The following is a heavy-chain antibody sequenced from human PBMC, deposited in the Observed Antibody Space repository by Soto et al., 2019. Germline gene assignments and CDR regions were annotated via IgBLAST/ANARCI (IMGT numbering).Heavy chain of an antibody. V-gene: IGHV1-69*13. J-gene: IGHJ6*02. CDR1: GGTFSSYA. Sequence: ASVKVSCKASGGTFSSYAISWVRQAPGQGLEWMGGIIPIFGTANYAQKFQGRVTITADESTSTAYMELSSLRSEDTAVYYCARDLSSLLWFGESSSGYYGMDVWGQGTTVTVSS. CDR3: ARDLSSLLWFGESSSGYYGMDV. D-gene: IGHD3-10*01. CDR2: IIPIFGTA.